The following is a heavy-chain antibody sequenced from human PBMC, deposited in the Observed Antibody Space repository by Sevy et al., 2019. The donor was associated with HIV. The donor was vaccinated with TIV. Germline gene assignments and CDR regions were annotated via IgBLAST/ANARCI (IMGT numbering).Heavy chain of an antibody. V-gene: IGHV3-30*02. CDR3: AKNTAAAGAGGFDY. Sequence: GGSLRLSCAASRFIFNDYGMHWVRQAPGKGLEWVAFILYDGNDKYYADSMRGRFTISRDNSKNMLFLQMNSLRSEDTAMYYCAKNTAAAGAGGFDYWGQGTLVTVSS. CDR2: ILYDGNDK. CDR1: RFIFNDYG. J-gene: IGHJ4*02. D-gene: IGHD6-13*01.